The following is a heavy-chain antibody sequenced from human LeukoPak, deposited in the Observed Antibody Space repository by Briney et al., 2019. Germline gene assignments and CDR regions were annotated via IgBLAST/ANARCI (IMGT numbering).Heavy chain of an antibody. CDR2: IYYSGST. Sequence: PSETLSLTCTVSGGSISSSSYYWGWIRQPPGKGLEWIGTIYYSGSTNYNPSLKRRVTISVDTSKNQFSLKLSSVTAADTAVYYCTRGSIAYYYMDVWGKGTTVTISS. V-gene: IGHV4-39*07. CDR3: TRGSIAYYYMDV. CDR1: GGSISSSSYY. D-gene: IGHD3-22*01. J-gene: IGHJ6*03.